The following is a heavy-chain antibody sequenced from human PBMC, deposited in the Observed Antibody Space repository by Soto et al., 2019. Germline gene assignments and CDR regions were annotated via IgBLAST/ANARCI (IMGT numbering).Heavy chain of an antibody. CDR3: ARDGRGAARYLYYYYMDV. V-gene: IGHV3-66*01. CDR1: GLTVSSNY. Sequence: EVQLVESGGGLVQPGGSLRLSCAASGLTVSSNYMSWVRQAPGKGLEWVSVIYSGGSTYYADSVKGRFTISRDNSKNTLYLQMNSLRAEDTAVYYCARDGRGAARYLYYYYMDVWGKGTTVTVSS. J-gene: IGHJ6*03. D-gene: IGHD6-6*01. CDR2: IYSGGST.